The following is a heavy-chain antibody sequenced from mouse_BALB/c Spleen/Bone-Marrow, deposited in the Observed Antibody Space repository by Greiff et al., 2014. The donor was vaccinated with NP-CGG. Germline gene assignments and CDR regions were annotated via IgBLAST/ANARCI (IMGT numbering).Heavy chain of an antibody. V-gene: IGHV14-3*02. Sequence: DVQLQESGAELVKPGASVKLSCTASGFNIKDTYMHWVKQRPEQGLEWIGRIDPANGNTKYDPKFQGKATITADTSSNTAYLQLSSLTSEDTAVYHCAIYYGNYNAMDYWGQGTSVTVSS. CDR3: AIYYGNYNAMDY. J-gene: IGHJ4*01. CDR1: GFNIKDTY. D-gene: IGHD2-1*01. CDR2: IDPANGNT.